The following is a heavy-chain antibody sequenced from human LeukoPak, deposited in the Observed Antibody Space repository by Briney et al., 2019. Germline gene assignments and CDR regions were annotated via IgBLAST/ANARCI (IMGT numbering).Heavy chain of an antibody. Sequence: GGSLRLSCAASGFTFSSYAMSWVRQAPGKGLEWVSAISGSGGSTYYADSVKGRFTISRDNSKNTLYLQMNSLRAEDTAVYYCAKDGASTIFGVVIVDAFDIWGQGTMVTVSS. J-gene: IGHJ3*02. CDR1: GFTFSSYA. D-gene: IGHD3-3*01. V-gene: IGHV3-23*01. CDR2: ISGSGGST. CDR3: AKDGASTIFGVVIVDAFDI.